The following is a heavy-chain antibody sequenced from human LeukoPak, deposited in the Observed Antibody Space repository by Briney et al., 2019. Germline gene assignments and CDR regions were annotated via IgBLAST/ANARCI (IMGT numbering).Heavy chain of an antibody. CDR2: ISYDGSNK. J-gene: IGHJ4*02. Sequence: PGRSLRLSCAASGFTFSSYAMHWVRQAPGKGLEWVAVISYDGSNKYYADSVKGRFTISRDNSKNTLYLQMNSLRAEDTAVYYCARDFSSGYGIWGRGTLVTVSS. CDR1: GFTFSSYA. CDR3: ARDFSSGYGI. V-gene: IGHV3-30*04. D-gene: IGHD6-19*01.